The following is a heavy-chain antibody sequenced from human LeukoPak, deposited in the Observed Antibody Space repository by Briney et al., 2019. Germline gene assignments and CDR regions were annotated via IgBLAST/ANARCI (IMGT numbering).Heavy chain of an antibody. CDR1: GGSISSYY. V-gene: IGHV4-59*01. CDR2: IFRSGST. CDR3: ARGIVEGYSYGWFYYMDV. D-gene: IGHD5-18*01. J-gene: IGHJ6*03. Sequence: SETLSLTCTVSGGSISSYYWNWMRQPPGKGMEWIGYIFRSGSTNYNPSLKSRATISVDTSKNHFSLNLGSVTAADTAVYYCARGIVEGYSYGWFYYMDVWGKGTTVTVSS.